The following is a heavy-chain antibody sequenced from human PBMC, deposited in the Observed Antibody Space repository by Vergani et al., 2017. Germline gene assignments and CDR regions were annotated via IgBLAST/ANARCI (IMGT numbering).Heavy chain of an antibody. CDR2: FDPEDGET. CDR1: GYTLTELS. V-gene: IGHV1-24*01. Sequence: QVQLVQSGAEVKKPGASVKVSCKVSGYTLTELSMHWVRQAPGKGLEWMGGFDPEDGETIYAQKFQGRVTISVDTSKNQFSLKLSSVTAADTAVYYCARLVLRYFDWLLKVWGYYYGMDVWGQGTTVTVSS. CDR3: ARLVLRYFDWLLKVWGYYYGMDV. D-gene: IGHD3-9*01. J-gene: IGHJ6*02.